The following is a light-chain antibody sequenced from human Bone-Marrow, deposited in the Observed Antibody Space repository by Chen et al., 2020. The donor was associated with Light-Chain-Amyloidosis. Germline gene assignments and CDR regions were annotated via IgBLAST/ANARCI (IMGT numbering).Light chain of an antibody. J-gene: IGLJ3*02. CDR1: SGSIATNY. Sequence: NFMLTQPHSVSESPGKTGIISCTRSSGSIATNYGQWYQQRPGSSPTTVIHGDDQRPSGVPDRFSGSIARSSTSASLTIAGVKDEDEADYYCQSYQGSSQGVFGGGTKLTVL. V-gene: IGLV6-57*01. CDR2: GDD. CDR3: QSYQGSSQGV.